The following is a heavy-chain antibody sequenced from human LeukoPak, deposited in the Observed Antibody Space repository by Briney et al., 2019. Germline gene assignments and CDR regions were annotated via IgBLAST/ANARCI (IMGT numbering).Heavy chain of an antibody. CDR3: ARGWAPNWNYVVWY. V-gene: IGHV3-20*04. Sequence: PGGSLRLSCAASGFTFDDYGMSWARQAPGKGLEWVSGINWNGGSTGYADSVKGRFTISRDNAKNSLYLQMNSLRAEDTALYYCARGWAPNWNYVVWYWGQGTLVTVSS. J-gene: IGHJ4*02. CDR2: INWNGGST. D-gene: IGHD1-7*01. CDR1: GFTFDDYG.